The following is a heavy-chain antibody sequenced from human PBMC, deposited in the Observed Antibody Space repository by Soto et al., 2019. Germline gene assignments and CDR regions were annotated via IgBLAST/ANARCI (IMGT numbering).Heavy chain of an antibody. CDR1: GFTFSSYA. Sequence: QVQLVESGGGVVQPGRSLRLSCAASGFTFSSYAMHWVRQAPGKGLEWVAVISYDGSNKYYADSVKGRFTISRDNSKNTLYLQMNSLRAEDTAVYYCARDVHNWFDPWGQGTLVTVSS. CDR2: ISYDGSNK. J-gene: IGHJ5*02. V-gene: IGHV3-30-3*01. CDR3: ARDVHNWFDP.